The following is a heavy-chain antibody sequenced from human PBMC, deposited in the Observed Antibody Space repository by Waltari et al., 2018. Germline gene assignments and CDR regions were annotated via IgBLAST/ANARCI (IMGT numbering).Heavy chain of an antibody. CDR1: GYTFTGYY. J-gene: IGHJ4*02. CDR3: ARDLGSDYGNRDY. D-gene: IGHD4-17*01. V-gene: IGHV1-2*06. CDR2: INPNSGDT. Sequence: QVHLVQSGAEVKKPGASVKVSCKASGYTFTGYYIQWVRRAPGQGIEWMGLINPNSGDTNYAQKFQGRVTLTRDTSINTAYMELSSLKSDDTAVYYCARDLGSDYGNRDYWGQGTLVTVPS.